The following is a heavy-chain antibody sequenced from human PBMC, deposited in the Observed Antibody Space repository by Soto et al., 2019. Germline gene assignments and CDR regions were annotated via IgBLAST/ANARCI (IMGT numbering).Heavy chain of an antibody. CDR1: GFTVSSNY. D-gene: IGHD3-9*01. CDR3: VRESRILRYFDWYPRGFDP. J-gene: IGHJ5*02. Sequence: GGSLRLSCAASGFTVSSNYMSWVRQAPGKGLEWVSVIYSGGSTYYADSVKGRFTISRDNSKNTLYLQMNSLSVEDTAVYYCVRESRILRYFDWYPRGFDPRGQGTLVTVSS. V-gene: IGHV3-66*01. CDR2: IYSGGST.